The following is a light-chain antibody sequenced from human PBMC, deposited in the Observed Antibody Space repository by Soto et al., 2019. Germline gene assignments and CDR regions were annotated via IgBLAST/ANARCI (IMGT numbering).Light chain of an antibody. V-gene: IGKV4-1*01. Sequence: DIVMTQSPDSLAVSLGERATINCKSSQSVLYSSNNKNYLAWYQQKPGQPPKLLIHWASSREFGVPDRFSGSGSGTDFTLTISRLEPEDFAVYHCQQYDTSPWTFGQGTKVDIK. CDR2: WAS. J-gene: IGKJ1*01. CDR1: QSVLYSSNNKNY. CDR3: QQYDTSPWT.